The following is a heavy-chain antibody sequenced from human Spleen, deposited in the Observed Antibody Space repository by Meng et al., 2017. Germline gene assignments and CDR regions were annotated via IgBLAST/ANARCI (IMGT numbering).Heavy chain of an antibody. J-gene: IGHJ6*02. CDR2: ISAYNGNT. D-gene: IGHD3-9*01. CDR1: GYTFTGYY. CDR3: ALAVRSYDILTHNYYGMDV. V-gene: IGHV1-18*04. Sequence: ASVKVSCKASGYTFTGYYMHWVRQAPGQGLEWMGWISAYNGNTNYAQKLQGRVTMTTDTSTSTAYMELSSLRSEDTAMYYCALAVRSYDILTHNYYGMDVWGQGTMVTVSS.